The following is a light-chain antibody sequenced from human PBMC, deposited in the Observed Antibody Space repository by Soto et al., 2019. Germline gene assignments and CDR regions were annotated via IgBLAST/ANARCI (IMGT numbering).Light chain of an antibody. J-gene: IGKJ1*01. Sequence: EIVLTQSLATLSLSPGERVTLSCRASQSVSSYLTWYQQKPGQAPRLLIYDASNRASGIPARFSGSGSGTDFTLTISSLEPEDFAVYYCQQRGNWPWTFGQGTKVEIK. V-gene: IGKV3-11*01. CDR2: DAS. CDR3: QQRGNWPWT. CDR1: QSVSSY.